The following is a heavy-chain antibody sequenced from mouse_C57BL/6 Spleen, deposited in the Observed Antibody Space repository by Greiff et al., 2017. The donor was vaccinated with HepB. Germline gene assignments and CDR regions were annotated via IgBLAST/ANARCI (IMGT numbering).Heavy chain of an antibody. CDR1: GFTFSDYG. Sequence: DVMLVESGGGLVKPGGSLKLSCAASGFTFSDYGMHWVRQAPEKGLEWVAYISSGSSTIYYADTVKGRFTISRDNAKNTLFLQMTSLRSEDTAMYYCARPYDYDGFAYWGQGTLVTVSA. V-gene: IGHV5-17*01. CDR3: ARPYDYDGFAY. J-gene: IGHJ3*01. D-gene: IGHD2-4*01. CDR2: ISSGSSTI.